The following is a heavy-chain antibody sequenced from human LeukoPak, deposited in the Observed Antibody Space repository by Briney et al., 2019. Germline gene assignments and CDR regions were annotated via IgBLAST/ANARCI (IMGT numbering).Heavy chain of an antibody. J-gene: IGHJ4*02. CDR3: ARDMDGYFDY. CDR2: ISSSSSYM. Sequence: GGSLRLSCAASGFTFTSYNMNWVRQAPGKGLEWVSWISSSSSYMYYADSVKGRFTISRDNAKNSLYLQMNSLRAEDTAVYHCARDMDGYFDYWGQGTLVTVSS. D-gene: IGHD3-10*01. CDR1: GFTFTSYN. V-gene: IGHV3-21*01.